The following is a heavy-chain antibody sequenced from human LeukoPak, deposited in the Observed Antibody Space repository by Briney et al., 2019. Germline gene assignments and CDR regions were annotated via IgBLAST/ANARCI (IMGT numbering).Heavy chain of an antibody. CDR1: GFTFSSYG. V-gene: IGHV3-30*18. CDR2: ISSNGNNK. D-gene: IGHD2-15*01. J-gene: IGHJ1*01. CDR3: TKGCLGGGNCFYFQH. Sequence: PGRSLRLSCAASGFTFSSYGMHWVRQAPGKGLEWVAVISSNGNNKYYGDSVKGRFTISRDNSKNTLFLQMDSLRAKDTAVYYCTKGCLGGGNCFYFQHWGQGTLVSVSS.